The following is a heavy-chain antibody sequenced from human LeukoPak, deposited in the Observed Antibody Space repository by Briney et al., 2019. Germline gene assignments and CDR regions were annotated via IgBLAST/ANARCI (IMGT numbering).Heavy chain of an antibody. V-gene: IGHV3-23*01. CDR1: GFTFSSYA. CDR3: AKLNCDILTGSSDGDYYYGMDV. Sequence: GGSLRLSCAASGFTFSSYAMSWDRHAPGKGLEWVSAISGSGGRTYYTDSVKGRFTISRDNSKNTLYLELNRLRAEDTAVYSCAKLNCDILTGSSDGDYYYGMDVWGQGTTVTVSS. D-gene: IGHD3-9*01. CDR2: ISGSGGRT. J-gene: IGHJ6*02.